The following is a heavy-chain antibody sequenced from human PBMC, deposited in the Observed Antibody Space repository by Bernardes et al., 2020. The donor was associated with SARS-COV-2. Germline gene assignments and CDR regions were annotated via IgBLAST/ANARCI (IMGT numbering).Heavy chain of an antibody. CDR2: ISSSGASR. CDR3: AKGGPGVTGDAFDV. Sequence: GGSLRLSCEASGFSFSSYDMSWVRQAPGKGTELVTAISSSGASRYYADSVKGRSIIPRDNSKNTLFLQMNVLRAEDTAVYYCAKGGPGVTGDAFDVWGHGTMVTVSS. V-gene: IGHV3-23*01. J-gene: IGHJ3*01. CDR1: GFSFSSYD. D-gene: IGHD2-8*01.